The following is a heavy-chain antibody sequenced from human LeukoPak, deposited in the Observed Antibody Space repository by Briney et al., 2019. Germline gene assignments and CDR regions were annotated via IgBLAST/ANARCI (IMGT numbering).Heavy chain of an antibody. D-gene: IGHD1-26*01. Sequence: PSQTLSLTCAVSGGSISSGGYYWSWIRQPAGKGLEWIGRIYTSGSTNYDPSLKSRVTMSVDTSKNQFSLKLSSVTAADTAVYYCARDRGGSYSSWGQGTLVTVSS. V-gene: IGHV4-61*02. CDR3: ARDRGGSYSS. CDR1: GGSISSGGYY. CDR2: IYTSGST. J-gene: IGHJ4*02.